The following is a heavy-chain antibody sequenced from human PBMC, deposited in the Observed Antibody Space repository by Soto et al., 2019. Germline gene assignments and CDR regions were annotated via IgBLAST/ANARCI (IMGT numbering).Heavy chain of an antibody. D-gene: IGHD3-22*01. V-gene: IGHV4-59*01. CDR3: ARTYYYDSSGYYLEYYFDY. CDR2: IYYSGST. J-gene: IGHJ4*02. Sequence: LSLTCTVSGGSISSYYWSWIRQPPGKGLEWIGYIYYSGSTNYNPSLKSRVTISVDTSKNQFSLKLSSVTAADTAVYYCARTYYYDSSGYYLEYYFDYWGQGTLVTVSS. CDR1: GGSISSYY.